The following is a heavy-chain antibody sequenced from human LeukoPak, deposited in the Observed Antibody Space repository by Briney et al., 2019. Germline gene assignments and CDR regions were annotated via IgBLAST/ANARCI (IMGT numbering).Heavy chain of an antibody. CDR1: AFTFDDYA. D-gene: IGHD6-19*01. V-gene: IGHV3-43D*04. CDR3: AKDKDFDSSGWYSSFDY. J-gene: IGHJ4*02. CDR2: ISWDGGST. Sequence: GGSLRPSCAASAFTFDDYAMHWVRQAPGKGLEWVSLISWDGGSTYYAGSVKGRFTISRDNSKNSLYLQMNSLRAEDTALYYCAKDKDFDSSGWYSSFDYWGQGTLVTVSS.